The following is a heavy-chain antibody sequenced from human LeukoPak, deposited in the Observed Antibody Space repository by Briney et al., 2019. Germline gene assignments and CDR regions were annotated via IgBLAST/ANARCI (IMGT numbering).Heavy chain of an antibody. CDR2: FDPEDGET. Sequence: ASVKVSCKVSGYTLTELSMHWVRQAPGKGLEWMGGFDPEDGETIYARKFQGRVTMTEDTSTDTAYMELSSLRSEDTAVYYCAPVAGIGNWFDPWGQGTLVTVSS. D-gene: IGHD6-19*01. CDR3: APVAGIGNWFDP. J-gene: IGHJ5*02. CDR1: GYTLTELS. V-gene: IGHV1-24*01.